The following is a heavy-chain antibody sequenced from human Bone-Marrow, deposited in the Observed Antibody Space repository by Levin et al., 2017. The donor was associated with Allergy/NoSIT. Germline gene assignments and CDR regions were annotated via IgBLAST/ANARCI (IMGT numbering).Heavy chain of an antibody. CDR1: GFTFNNYG. D-gene: IGHD3-10*01. Sequence: GGSLRLSCAASGFTFNNYGMHWVRQAPGKGLEWVAVISYEGNNKYYADSVKGRFTISRDKSKNTLYLQMNSLRAEDTAVYHCAKSTDYYGSGSYSDFYYGMDVWGQGTTVTVSS. V-gene: IGHV3-30*18. J-gene: IGHJ6*02. CDR2: ISYEGNNK. CDR3: AKSTDYYGSGSYSDFYYGMDV.